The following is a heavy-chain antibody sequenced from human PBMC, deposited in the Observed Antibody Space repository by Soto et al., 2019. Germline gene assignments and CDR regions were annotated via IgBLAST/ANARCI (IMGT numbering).Heavy chain of an antibody. V-gene: IGHV5-51*01. CDR1: VYMFTIYW. D-gene: IGHD2-15*01. CDR2: IYPGDSDT. CDR3: ARCQPGYAFDI. J-gene: IGHJ3*02. Sequence: VESLKISCKGSVYMFTIYWIVCVRQMPGKGLEWMGIIYPGDSDTRYSPSFQGQVTISADKSISTAYLQWSSLKASDTAMYYCARCQPGYAFDIWGQGTMVTVSS.